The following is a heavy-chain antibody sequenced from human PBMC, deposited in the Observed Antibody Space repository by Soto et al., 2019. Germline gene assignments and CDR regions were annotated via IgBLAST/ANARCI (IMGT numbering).Heavy chain of an antibody. J-gene: IGHJ4*02. CDR3: ARDREYYSDSSGYYSGGGFDY. Sequence: PGGSLRLSCAASGFTFSSYSMNWVRQAPGKGLEWVSYISSSSSTIYYADSVKGRFTISRDNAKNSLYLQMNSLRDEDTAVYYCARDREYYSDSSGYYSGGGFDYWGQGTLVTVSS. CDR2: ISSSSSTI. D-gene: IGHD3-22*01. CDR1: GFTFSSYS. V-gene: IGHV3-48*02.